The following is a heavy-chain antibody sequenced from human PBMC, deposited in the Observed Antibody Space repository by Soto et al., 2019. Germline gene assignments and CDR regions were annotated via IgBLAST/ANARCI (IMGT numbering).Heavy chain of an antibody. CDR3: ARERVDYYDSSGYYGY. D-gene: IGHD3-22*01. J-gene: IGHJ4*02. V-gene: IGHV3-53*01. CDR1: GFTVSSNY. Sequence: GSLRLSCAASGFTVSSNYMSWVRQAPGKGLEWVSVIYSGGSTYYADSVKGRFTISRDNSKNTLYLQMNSLRAEDTAVYYCARERVDYYDSSGYYGYWGQGTLVTVPQ. CDR2: IYSGGST.